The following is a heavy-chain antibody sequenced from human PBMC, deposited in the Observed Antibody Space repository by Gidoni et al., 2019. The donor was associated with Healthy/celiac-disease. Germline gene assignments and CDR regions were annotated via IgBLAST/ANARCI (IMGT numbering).Heavy chain of an antibody. CDR2: IYSGGST. CDR3: ARVGATVTTPRNYYYYYMDV. D-gene: IGHD4-4*01. J-gene: IGHJ6*03. V-gene: IGHV3-53*02. CDR1: GFTVSSNY. Sequence: EVQLVETGGGLIQPGGSLRLSCSASGFTVSSNYMRWVRQAPGKGLEWVSVIYSGGSTYYADSVKGRFTISRDNSKNTLYLQMNSLRAEDTAVYYCARVGATVTTPRNYYYYYMDVWGKGTTVTVSS.